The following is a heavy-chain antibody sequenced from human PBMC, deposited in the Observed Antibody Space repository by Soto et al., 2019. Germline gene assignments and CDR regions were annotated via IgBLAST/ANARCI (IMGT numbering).Heavy chain of an antibody. CDR2: INSDGSST. J-gene: IGHJ3*02. V-gene: IGHV3-74*01. Sequence: GGSLRLSCAASGFTFSSYWMHWVRQAPGKGLVWVSRINSDGSSTSYADSVKGRFTISRDNAKNTLYLQMNSLRDEDTAVYYCARDYVRYGGNAFDIWGQGTMVTVSS. CDR1: GFTFSSYW. CDR3: ARDYVRYGGNAFDI. D-gene: IGHD2-15*01.